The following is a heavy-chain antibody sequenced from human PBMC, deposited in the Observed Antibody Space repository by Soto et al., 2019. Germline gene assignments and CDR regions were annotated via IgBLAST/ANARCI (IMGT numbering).Heavy chain of an antibody. D-gene: IGHD5-18*01. CDR1: GYTFTNYA. V-gene: IGHV1-3*01. CDR3: ARGLNGYLHYFDY. Sequence: QVQLVQSGAEVKKPGASVKVSCKASGYTFTNYAMHWVRQVPGQRPEWMGWINAGNGNTKYSQKFQGRVTITRDTSASTAYMELSSLRSEVTAVYYCARGLNGYLHYFDYWGQGTLVTVSS. CDR2: INAGNGNT. J-gene: IGHJ4*02.